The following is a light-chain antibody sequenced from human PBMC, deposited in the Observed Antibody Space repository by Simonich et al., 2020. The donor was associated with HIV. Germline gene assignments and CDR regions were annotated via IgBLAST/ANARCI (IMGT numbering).Light chain of an antibody. CDR2: LGS. J-gene: IGKJ3*01. Sequence: DIVMTQSPLSLPVTPGEPASISCRSSQSLLHSNGYNYLDWFLQKPGQSPQLLIYLGSNRASGVPDRISGRGSGTDFTLKISRVEAEDVGVYYCMQARQTPFTFGPGTKVDIK. CDR3: MQARQTPFT. CDR1: QSLLHSNGYNY. V-gene: IGKV2-28*01.